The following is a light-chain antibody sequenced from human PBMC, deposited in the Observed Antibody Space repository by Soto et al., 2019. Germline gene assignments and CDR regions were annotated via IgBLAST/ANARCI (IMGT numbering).Light chain of an antibody. CDR1: SSDVGGYNY. V-gene: IGLV2-14*03. Sequence: QSVLTQPASVSGSPGQSITISCTGTSSDVGGYNYVSWYQQHPGKAPKLMIYDVSNRPSGVSNRFSGSKSGNTASLTISGLQAEDEGDYYRSSYTSSNTVVFGGGTKLTV. CDR2: DVS. CDR3: SSYTSSNTVV. J-gene: IGLJ3*02.